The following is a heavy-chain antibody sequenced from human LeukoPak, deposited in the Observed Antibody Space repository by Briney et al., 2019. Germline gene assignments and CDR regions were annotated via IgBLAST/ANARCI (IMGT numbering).Heavy chain of an antibody. CDR2: ISGSGGST. D-gene: IGHD3-22*01. J-gene: IGHJ4*02. CDR1: GFTFSSYA. Sequence: GGSLRLSCAASGFTFSSYAMSWVRQAPGKGLEWVSAISGSGGSTYYADSVKGRFTISRDNSKNTLYLQMNSLRAEDTAVYYCAKVRGLDAYYYDSSGYSFDYWGQGTLVTVSS. CDR3: AKVRGLDAYYYDSSGYSFDY. V-gene: IGHV3-23*01.